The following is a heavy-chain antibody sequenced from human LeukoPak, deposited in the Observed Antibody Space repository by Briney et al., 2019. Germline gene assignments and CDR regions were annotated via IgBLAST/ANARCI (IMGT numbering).Heavy chain of an antibody. CDR3: AKVGWNDAY. CDR2: ISSNGGST. D-gene: IGHD1-1*01. J-gene: IGHJ4*02. Sequence: PGGSLRLSCAASGFSFSNYEFNWVRQAPGKGLEYVSAISSNGGSTYYANSVKGRFTISRDNSKNTLYLQMGSLRAEDMAVYYCAKVGWNDAYWGQGTLVTVSS. CDR1: GFSFSNYE. V-gene: IGHV3-64*01.